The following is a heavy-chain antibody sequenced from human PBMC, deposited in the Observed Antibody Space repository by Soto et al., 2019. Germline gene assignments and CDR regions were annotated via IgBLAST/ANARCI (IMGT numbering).Heavy chain of an antibody. Sequence: GGSLRLSCAASEFTFSNYARSWVRQAPGKGLEWVSAISYGGGTTYYADSVKGRFTISRDNSKNSLYLQMNSLRAEDTAVYYCARDYSSYGPFDYWGQGTLVTVSS. V-gene: IGHV3-23*01. D-gene: IGHD5-18*01. CDR1: EFTFSNYA. CDR2: ISYGGGTT. CDR3: ARDYSSYGPFDY. J-gene: IGHJ4*02.